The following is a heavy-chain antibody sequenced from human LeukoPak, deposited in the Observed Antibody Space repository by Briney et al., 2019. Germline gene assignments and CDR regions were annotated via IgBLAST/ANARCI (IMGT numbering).Heavy chain of an antibody. J-gene: IGHJ5*02. CDR1: GYTFTCYY. CDR2: INPNSGGT. V-gene: IGHV1-2*02. D-gene: IGHD2-15*01. CDR3: ARGCSRGSCWDWFDP. Sequence: ASVKVSCKASGYTFTCYYMHWVRQAPGQGLEWMGWINPNSGGTNYAQKFQGRVTMTRDTSISTAYMELSRLRSDDTAVYYCARGCSRGSCWDWFDPWGQGTLVTVSS.